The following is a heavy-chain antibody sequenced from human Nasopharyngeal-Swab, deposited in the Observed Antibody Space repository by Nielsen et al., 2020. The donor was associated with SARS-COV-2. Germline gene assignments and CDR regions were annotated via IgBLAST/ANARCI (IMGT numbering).Heavy chain of an antibody. CDR1: GFTFSSYW. CDR2: INSDGSST. J-gene: IGHJ6*02. Sequence: GGSLRLSCVVSGFTFSSYWMHWVRQAPGKGLVWVSRINSDGSSTSYADSVKGRFTISRDNAKNTLYLQMNSLRAEDTALYYCAVEPSPYYYGMDVWGQGTTVTVSS. V-gene: IGHV3-74*01. D-gene: IGHD1-14*01. CDR3: AVEPSPYYYGMDV.